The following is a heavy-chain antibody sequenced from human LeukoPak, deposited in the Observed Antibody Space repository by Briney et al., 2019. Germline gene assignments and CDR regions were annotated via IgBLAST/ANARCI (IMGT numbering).Heavy chain of an antibody. D-gene: IGHD3-3*01. CDR2: INHSGST. CDR1: GGSFSGYY. V-gene: IGHV4-34*01. CDR3: ARACCFWSGYPYDY. Sequence: SETLSLTCAVYGGSFSGYYWSWIRQPPGKGLEWIGEINHSGSTNYNPSLKSRVTISVDTSKNQFSLKLSSVTAADTAVYHCARACCFWSGYPYDYWGQGTLVTVSS. J-gene: IGHJ4*02.